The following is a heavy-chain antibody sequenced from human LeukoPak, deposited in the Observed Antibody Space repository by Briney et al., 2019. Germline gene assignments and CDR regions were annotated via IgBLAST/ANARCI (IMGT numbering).Heavy chain of an antibody. CDR2: ISNDGNNK. Sequence: GGSLRLSCAASGFPFSSYGMHWVRQAPGKGLEWVAAISNDGNNKFYADSVKGRFTISRDNPKNTMNLQMNSLRAEDTAVYYCTRHGNSGNDYWGQGTLVTVSS. J-gene: IGHJ4*02. D-gene: IGHD6-19*01. CDR3: TRHGNSGNDY. V-gene: IGHV3-30*03. CDR1: GFPFSSYG.